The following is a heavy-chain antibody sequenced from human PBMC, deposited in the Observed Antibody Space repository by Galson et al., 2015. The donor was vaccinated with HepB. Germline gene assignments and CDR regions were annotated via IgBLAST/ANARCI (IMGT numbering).Heavy chain of an antibody. CDR1: GYSFTSYH. J-gene: IGHJ6*02. Sequence: SVTVSCKASGYSFTSYHMHWVRQAPGQGLEWMGIINPSGGSTGYAQKFQGRVTMTRDTSTNTVYMELRSLRSEDTAVYYCARWYCTSTSCYSYYYYGMDVWGQGTTVTVSS. D-gene: IGHD2-2*01. V-gene: IGHV1-46*01. CDR2: INPSGGST. CDR3: ARWYCTSTSCYSYYYYGMDV.